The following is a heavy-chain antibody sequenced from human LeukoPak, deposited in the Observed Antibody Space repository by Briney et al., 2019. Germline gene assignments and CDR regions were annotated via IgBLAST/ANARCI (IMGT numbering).Heavy chain of an antibody. D-gene: IGHD3-10*01. Sequence: ASVKVSCKASGGTFSSYAISWVRQAPGQGLEWMGRIIPILGIANYAKKFQGRVTITADKSTSPAYMELSSLRSEDTAVYYCARTPLGSGSHKTLDYWGQGTLVTVSS. CDR2: IIPILGIA. V-gene: IGHV1-69*04. CDR1: GGTFSSYA. J-gene: IGHJ4*02. CDR3: ARTPLGSGSHKTLDY.